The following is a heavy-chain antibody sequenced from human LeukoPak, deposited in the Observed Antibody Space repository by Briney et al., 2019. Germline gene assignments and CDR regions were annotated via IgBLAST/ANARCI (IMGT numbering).Heavy chain of an antibody. J-gene: IGHJ4*02. D-gene: IGHD2-2*01. CDR3: ASRPAPSLGPLDY. CDR2: FSGSGGST. Sequence: PGGSLGLSCAASGFTFSNYAMAWVRQIPGKGLEWVSIFSGSGGSTYYSDAVKGRFTVSRDNSKSTLYLHMNNLRVDDTAIYYCASRPAPSLGPLDYWGQGTLVTVSS. V-gene: IGHV3-23*01. CDR1: GFTFSNYA.